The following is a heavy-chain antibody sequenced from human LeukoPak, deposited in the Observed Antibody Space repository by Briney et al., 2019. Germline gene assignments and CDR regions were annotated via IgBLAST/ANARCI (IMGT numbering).Heavy chain of an antibody. D-gene: IGHD3-22*01. V-gene: IGHV4-39*01. Sequence: KSSETLSLTCTVSGGSISSSSYYWGWIRQPPGKVREWIGTIYYSRTTYYNPSLKSRLTMSVDTSKNQFSLKLSSVIVADTAIYYCARQTYYYDSSGHPYWYFDLWGRGTLVTVSS. CDR2: IYYSRTT. CDR1: GGSISSSSYY. J-gene: IGHJ2*01. CDR3: ARQTYYYDSSGHPYWYFDL.